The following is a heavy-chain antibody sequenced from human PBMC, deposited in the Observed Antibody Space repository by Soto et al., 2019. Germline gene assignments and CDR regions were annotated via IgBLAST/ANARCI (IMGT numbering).Heavy chain of an antibody. V-gene: IGHV3-74*01. CDR2: IKRDGSSI. D-gene: IGHD2-21*02. CDR3: ARDGGRGGDLDY. J-gene: IGHJ4*02. CDR1: GFTFSNYW. Sequence: EVQLVESGGGLVQPGGSLRLSCAASGFTFSNYWMDWVRQAPGKGLVWVSRIKRDGSSISYADSVKGRVTISRDNAKNTLYLQMNSLRAEDKAVYDCARDGGRGGDLDYWGQGTLVTVSS.